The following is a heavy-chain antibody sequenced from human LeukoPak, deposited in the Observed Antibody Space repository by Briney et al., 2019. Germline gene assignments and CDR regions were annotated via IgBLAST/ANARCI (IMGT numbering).Heavy chain of an antibody. CDR3: ARGNGWYYFDY. CDR2: IYYSGST. D-gene: IGHD6-19*01. CDR1: SGSIPYYY. V-gene: IGHV4-59*01. J-gene: IGHJ4*02. Sequence: SETLSLTCTVSSGSIPYYYWSWIRQPPGKGLERIGYIYYSGSTNYNPSLKSRVTISVDTSKNQFSLNLSSVTASDTAVYYCARGNGWYYFDYWGQGTLVTVSS.